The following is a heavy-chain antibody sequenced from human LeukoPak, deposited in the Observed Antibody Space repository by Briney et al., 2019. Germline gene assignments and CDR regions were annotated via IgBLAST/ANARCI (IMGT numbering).Heavy chain of an antibody. D-gene: IGHD6-13*01. V-gene: IGHV4-31*02. Sequence: SGSTYYNPSRKSRVSISVDTSKNQFSLKLSSVTAADTAVYYCARDPVAAAATGYLNWFDPWCQGTLVTVSS. CDR3: ARDPVAAAATGYLNWFDP. J-gene: IGHJ5*02. CDR2: SGST.